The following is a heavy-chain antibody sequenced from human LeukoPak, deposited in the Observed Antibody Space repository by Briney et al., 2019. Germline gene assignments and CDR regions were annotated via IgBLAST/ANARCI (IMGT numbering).Heavy chain of an antibody. CDR3: AKSTTVTTQQRGYFDY. V-gene: IGHV3-48*01. D-gene: IGHD4-11*01. Sequence: GGSLRLSCAASGFTISSYSMNWVRQAPGKGLEWVSYIGSSSGTVSYADSVKGRFTISRDNAKNSLYLQMNSLRAEDTAVYYCAKSTTVTTQQRGYFDYWGQGTLVTVSS. J-gene: IGHJ4*02. CDR1: GFTISSYS. CDR2: IGSSSGTV.